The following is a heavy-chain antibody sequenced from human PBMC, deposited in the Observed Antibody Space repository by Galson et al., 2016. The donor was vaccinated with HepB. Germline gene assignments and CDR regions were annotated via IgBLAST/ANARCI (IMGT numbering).Heavy chain of an antibody. V-gene: IGHV4-59*01. Sequence: ETLSLTCTVSGGSITSYFWSWIQQPPGKGLEWIGYIYYRGSTNYNPSLKGRVTMSVDTSKNHFSLKLSSVTASDTAVYYCGRTVSRSASSSVLLGPHGNNWFDPWGQGTLVTVSS. CDR2: IYYRGST. D-gene: IGHD2-2*01. CDR3: GRTVSRSASSSVLLGPHGNNWFDP. CDR1: GGSITSYF. J-gene: IGHJ5*02.